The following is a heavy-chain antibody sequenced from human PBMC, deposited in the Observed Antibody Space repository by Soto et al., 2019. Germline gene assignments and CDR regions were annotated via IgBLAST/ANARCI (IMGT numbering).Heavy chain of an antibody. CDR1: GFTFSSYS. V-gene: IGHV3-21*01. D-gene: IGHD3-22*01. CDR3: AKIGYYDSSEYFDY. CDR2: ISSSSSYI. Sequence: PGGSLRLSCAASGFTFSSYSMNWVRQAPGKGLEWVSSISSSSSYIYYADSVKGRFTISRDNAKNTLYLQMNSLRAEDTAVYYCAKIGYYDSSEYFDYWGQGTLVTVSS. J-gene: IGHJ4*02.